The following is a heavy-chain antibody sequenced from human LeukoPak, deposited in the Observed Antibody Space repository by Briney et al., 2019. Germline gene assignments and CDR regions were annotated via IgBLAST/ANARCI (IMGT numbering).Heavy chain of an antibody. CDR2: INWNGGNT. J-gene: IGHJ6*03. Sequence: GGSLRLSCAASGFTFDDYGMSWVRQAPGKGLEWVSGINWNGGNTGYADSVKGRSTISRDNAKNSLYLQMNSLRAEDTALYYCARAYSGYENYYYYYYMDVWGKGTTVTVSS. CDR1: GFTFDDYG. D-gene: IGHD5-12*01. V-gene: IGHV3-20*04. CDR3: ARAYSGYENYYYYYYMDV.